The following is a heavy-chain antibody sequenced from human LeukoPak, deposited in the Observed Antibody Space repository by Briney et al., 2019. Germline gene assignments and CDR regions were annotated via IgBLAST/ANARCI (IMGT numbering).Heavy chain of an antibody. CDR3: ATFLRNGYSSSWYYFDY. D-gene: IGHD6-13*01. V-gene: IGHV1-24*01. CDR1: GYTLTELS. J-gene: IGHJ4*02. Sequence: VASVKVSCKVSGYTLTELSMHWVRQAPGKGLEWMGGFDPEDGETIYAQKFQGRVTMTEDTSTDTAYMELSSLRSEDTAVYYCATFLRNGYSSSWYYFDYWGQGTLVTVSS. CDR2: FDPEDGET.